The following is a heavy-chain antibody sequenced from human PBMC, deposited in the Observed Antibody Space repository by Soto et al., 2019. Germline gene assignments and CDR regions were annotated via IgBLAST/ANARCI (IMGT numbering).Heavy chain of an antibody. CDR1: GFTFSSYV. CDR3: AKDGSSYSNYYYGMDV. J-gene: IGHJ6*02. Sequence: GGSLRLSCAASGFTFSSYVMSWVRQAPGKGLEWVSAISGSGGSTYYADSVKGRFTISRDNSKNTLYLQMNSLRAEDTAVYYCAKDGSSYSNYYYGMDVWGQGTTVTVSS. CDR2: ISGSGGST. D-gene: IGHD4-4*01. V-gene: IGHV3-23*01.